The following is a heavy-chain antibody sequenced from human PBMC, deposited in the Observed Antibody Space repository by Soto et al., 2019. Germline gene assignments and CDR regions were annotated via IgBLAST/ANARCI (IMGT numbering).Heavy chain of an antibody. D-gene: IGHD3-3*01. V-gene: IGHV3-21*01. J-gene: IGHJ5*02. CDR3: ARDGLLRFLEWLPNWFDP. Sequence: PGGSLRLSCAASGFTFSSYSMNWVRQAPGKGLEWVSSISSSSSYIYYADSVKGRFTISRDNAKNSLYLQMNSLRAEDTAVYYCARDGLLRFLEWLPNWFDPWGQGTLVTVSS. CDR1: GFTFSSYS. CDR2: ISSSSSYI.